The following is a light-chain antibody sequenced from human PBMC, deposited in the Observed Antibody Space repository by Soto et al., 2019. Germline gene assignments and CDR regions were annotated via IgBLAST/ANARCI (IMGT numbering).Light chain of an antibody. CDR3: QQYNSYSPT. V-gene: IGKV1-5*03. CDR2: KAS. J-gene: IGKJ1*01. Sequence: DIQMTQSPSTLSASVGDRVTITCRARQSISTWLAWYQQEPGKAPKLLIHKASSLQSGVPARFSGSGSGTDFTLTISSLHPDDFATYYCQQYNSYSPTFGQGTRVEI. CDR1: QSISTW.